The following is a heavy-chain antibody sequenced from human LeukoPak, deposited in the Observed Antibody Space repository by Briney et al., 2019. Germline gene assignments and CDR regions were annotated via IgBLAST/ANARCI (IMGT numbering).Heavy chain of an antibody. Sequence: GRSLRLSCAASGFTLSSFGMHWVRQAPGKGLEWVAGIQYDGSKTYYGDSVKGRFSISRDNSRNTLYLQMSSLRAEDTAVYSCARDVDTSNHMSIFDPWGQGTLVTVSS. CDR3: ARDVDTSNHMSIFDP. CDR1: GFTLSSFG. CDR2: IQYDGSKT. J-gene: IGHJ5*02. V-gene: IGHV3-33*08. D-gene: IGHD2-21*01.